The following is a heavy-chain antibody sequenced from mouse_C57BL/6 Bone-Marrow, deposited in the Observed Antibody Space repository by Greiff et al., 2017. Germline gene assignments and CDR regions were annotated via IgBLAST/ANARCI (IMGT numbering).Heavy chain of an antibody. CDR3: ASGGDYYGSSYFWYFDV. V-gene: IGHV1-81*01. Sequence: VQLQESGAELARPGASVKLSCKASGYTFTSYGISWVKQRTGQGLEWIGEIYPRSGNTYYNEKFKGKDTLTADKSSSTAYMELRSLTSEDCAVYFCASGGDYYGSSYFWYFDVWGTGTTVTVSS. CDR1: GYTFTSYG. D-gene: IGHD1-1*01. CDR2: IYPRSGNT. J-gene: IGHJ1*03.